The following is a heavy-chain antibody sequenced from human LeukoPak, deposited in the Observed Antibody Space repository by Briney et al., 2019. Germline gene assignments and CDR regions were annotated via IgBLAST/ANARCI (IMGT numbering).Heavy chain of an antibody. Sequence: ASETLSLTCTVSGGSISSSSYYWGWIRQPPGKGLEWIGSIYYSGSTYYNPSLKSRVTISVDTSKNQFSLKLSSVTAADTAVYYCATDLLGYCSSTSCYQLQDVWGKGTTVTVSS. CDR3: ATDLLGYCSSTSCYQLQDV. J-gene: IGHJ6*04. V-gene: IGHV4-39*07. D-gene: IGHD2-2*01. CDR2: IYYSGST. CDR1: GGSISSSSYY.